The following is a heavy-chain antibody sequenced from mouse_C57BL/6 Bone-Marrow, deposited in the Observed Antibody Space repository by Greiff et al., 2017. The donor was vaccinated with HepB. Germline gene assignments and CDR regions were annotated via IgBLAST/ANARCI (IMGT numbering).Heavy chain of an antibody. D-gene: IGHD2-2*01. CDR2: INPGSGGT. CDR3: ARGWLRRWYAMDY. Sequence: VQLQQSGAELVRPGTSVKVSCKASGYAFTNYLIEWVKQRPGQGLEWIGVINPGSGGTNYNEKFKGKATLTADKSSSTAYMQLSSLTSEDSAVYFCARGWLRRWYAMDYWGQGTSVTVSS. V-gene: IGHV1-54*01. J-gene: IGHJ4*01. CDR1: GYAFTNYL.